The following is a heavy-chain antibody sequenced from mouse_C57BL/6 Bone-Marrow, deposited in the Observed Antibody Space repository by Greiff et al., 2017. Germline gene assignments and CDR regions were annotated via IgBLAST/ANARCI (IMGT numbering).Heavy chain of an antibody. J-gene: IGHJ2*01. CDR3: ARNYYSNYDYFDY. Sequence: VQLQQPGPGLVQPSQSLSITCTVSGFSFTSYGVHWVRQSPGQGLEWLGVIWSGGSTDYNAAFISRLSISKDNSKSQVFFKMNSLQADDTAIYDCARNYYSNYDYFDYWGQGTTLTVSS. D-gene: IGHD2-5*01. CDR1: GFSFTSYG. CDR2: IWSGGST. V-gene: IGHV2-2*01.